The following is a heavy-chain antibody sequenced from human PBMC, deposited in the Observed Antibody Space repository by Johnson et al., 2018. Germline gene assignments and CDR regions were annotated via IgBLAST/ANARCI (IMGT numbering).Heavy chain of an antibody. CDR3: AKGSGEYYYFYMDV. Sequence: QVQLVQSGGGVVQPGRSLRLSCAASGFTFTYSAMHWVRQAPGKGLEWVAVISYDGSNKYYADSVKGRFTISRDNSKNTLYLQMNSLRAEDTAVYYCAKGSGEYYYFYMDVWGKGTTVTVSS. CDR1: GFTFTYSA. D-gene: IGHD2-15*01. V-gene: IGHV3-30*04. CDR2: ISYDGSNK. J-gene: IGHJ6*03.